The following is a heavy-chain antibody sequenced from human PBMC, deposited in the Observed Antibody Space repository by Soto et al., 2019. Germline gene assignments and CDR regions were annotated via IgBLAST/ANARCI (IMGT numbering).Heavy chain of an antibody. CDR2: IWYDGSNK. V-gene: IGHV3-33*01. D-gene: IGHD2-2*01. J-gene: IGHJ4*02. Sequence: PGGSLRLSCAASGFTFSSYGMHWVRQAPGKGLEWVAVIWYDGSNKYYADSVKGRFTISRENSKNTLYLQMNSLRAEDTAVYYCARDQVVVVPAAISISLDYWGQGTLVTVSS. CDR1: GFTFSSYG. CDR3: ARDQVVVVPAAISISLDY.